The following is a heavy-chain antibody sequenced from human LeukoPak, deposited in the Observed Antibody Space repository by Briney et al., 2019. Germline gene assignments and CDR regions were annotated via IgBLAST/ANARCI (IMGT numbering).Heavy chain of an antibody. CDR1: GFTFSSYA. V-gene: IGHV3-30-3*01. CDR2: ISYDGSNK. J-gene: IGHJ6*02. Sequence: GGSLRLSCAASGFTFSSYAMHWVRQAPGKGLEWVAVISYDGSNKYYADSVKGRFTISRDNSKNTLYLQMSSLGAEDTAVYYCARDPREWLLSLYYYGMDVWGQGTTVTVSS. D-gene: IGHD3-3*01. CDR3: ARDPREWLLSLYYYGMDV.